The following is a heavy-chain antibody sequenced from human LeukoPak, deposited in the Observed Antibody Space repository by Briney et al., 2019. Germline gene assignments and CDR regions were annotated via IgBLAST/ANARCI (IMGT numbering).Heavy chain of an antibody. CDR3: AKDDGSSQSDYYYYGMDV. V-gene: IGHV3-23*01. CDR2: ISGSGGST. D-gene: IGHD6-13*01. CDR1: GFTFSSYA. J-gene: IGHJ6*02. Sequence: GGSLRLSRAASGFTFSSYAMSWVRQAPGKGLEWVSAISGSGGSTYYADSVKGRFTISRDNSKNTLYLQMNSLRAEDTAVYYCAKDDGSSQSDYYYYGMDVWGQGTTVTVSS.